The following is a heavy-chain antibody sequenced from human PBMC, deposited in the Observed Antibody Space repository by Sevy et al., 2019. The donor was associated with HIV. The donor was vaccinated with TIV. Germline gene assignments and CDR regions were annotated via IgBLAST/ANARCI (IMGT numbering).Heavy chain of an antibody. CDR2: IIPIFGTA. CDR3: ARDDRQYAFDI. D-gene: IGHD3-22*01. J-gene: IGHJ3*02. Sequence: ASVKVSCKASGGTFSSYAISWVRQAPGQGLEWMGGIIPIFGTANYAQTFQGRVTITADESTGTAYMELSSMRSEDTAVYYCARDDRQYAFDIWGQGTMVTVSS. V-gene: IGHV1-69*13. CDR1: GGTFSSYA.